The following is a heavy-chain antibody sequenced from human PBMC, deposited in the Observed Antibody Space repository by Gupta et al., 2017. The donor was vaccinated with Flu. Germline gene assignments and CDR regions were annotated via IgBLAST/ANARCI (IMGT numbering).Heavy chain of an antibody. CDR2: ISGRGGST. V-gene: IGHV3-23*01. CDR1: GFTFSSCA. J-gene: IGHJ4*02. CDR3: AKVGAQGGYFDY. Sequence: EVQLLESGGGLVQPGGSLRLSCAASGFTFSSCALHWVRQAPGKGLEWVSAISGRGGSTYYADSVKGRFTISRDNSKNTLYLQMNSLRAEDTAVYYCAKVGAQGGYFDYWGQGTLVTVSS. D-gene: IGHD3-16*01.